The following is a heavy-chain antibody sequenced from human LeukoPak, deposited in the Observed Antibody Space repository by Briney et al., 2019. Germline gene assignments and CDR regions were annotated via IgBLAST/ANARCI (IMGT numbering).Heavy chain of an antibody. CDR1: GYTFTSYG. V-gene: IGHV1-18*01. CDR2: ISAHNGNT. Sequence: EASVKVSCKASGYTFTSYGISWVRQAPGQGLEWMGWISAHNGNTNYAQKLQGRVTMTTDTSTSTAYMELRSLRSDDTAVYYCARAYYYDSSGYGTFDPWGQGTLVTVSS. D-gene: IGHD3-22*01. CDR3: ARAYYYDSSGYGTFDP. J-gene: IGHJ5*02.